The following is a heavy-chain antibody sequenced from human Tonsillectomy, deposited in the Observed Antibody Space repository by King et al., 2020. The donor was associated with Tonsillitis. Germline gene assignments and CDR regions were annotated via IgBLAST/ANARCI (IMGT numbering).Heavy chain of an antibody. CDR3: ARGRGREGGWYEGVSYFAY. Sequence: VQLVESGGGLVQPGGSLRLSCAASGFTFSSYSMNWVRQAPGKGLEWVSYISSSSSTIYYADSVKGRFTISRDNAKNSLYLQMNSLRDEDTAVYYCARGRGREGGWYEGVSYFAYWGQGTLVTVSS. D-gene: IGHD6-19*01. CDR1: GFTFSSYS. J-gene: IGHJ4*02. CDR2: ISSSSSTI. V-gene: IGHV3-48*02.